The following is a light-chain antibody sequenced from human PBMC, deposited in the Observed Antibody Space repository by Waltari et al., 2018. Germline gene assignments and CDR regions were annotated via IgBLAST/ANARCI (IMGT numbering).Light chain of an antibody. Sequence: DIVMTQSPDSLAVSLGERATINCKSSQSVLYSSNHKNYLAWYQQKPGQPPKLLIYWASTRESGVPDRFSGSGSGTDFTLTISSLQAEDVAIYYCQQYNDWPLTFGGGTKVEIQ. V-gene: IGKV4-1*01. CDR1: QSVLYSSNHKNY. J-gene: IGKJ4*01. CDR2: WAS. CDR3: QQYNDWPLT.